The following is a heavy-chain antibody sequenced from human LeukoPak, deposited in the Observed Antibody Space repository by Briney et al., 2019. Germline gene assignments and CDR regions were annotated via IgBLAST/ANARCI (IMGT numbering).Heavy chain of an antibody. CDR1: GFTFSSYA. Sequence: PGGSLRLSCAASGFTFSSYAMSWVRQAPGKGLEWVSAISGSGGSAYYADSVKGRFTISRDNSKNTLYLQMNSLRAEDTAVYYCARGPYDSSGYPWGQETLVTVSS. D-gene: IGHD3-22*01. CDR3: ARGPYDSSGYP. CDR2: ISGSGGSA. J-gene: IGHJ5*02. V-gene: IGHV3-23*01.